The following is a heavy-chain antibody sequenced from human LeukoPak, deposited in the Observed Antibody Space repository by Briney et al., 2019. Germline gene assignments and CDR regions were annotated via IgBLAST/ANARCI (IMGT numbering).Heavy chain of an antibody. Sequence: PGGSLRLSCAASGFTFSSYGMHWVRQAPGKGLEWVAFIRYDGSNKYYADSMKGRFTISRDNSKNTLYLQMNSLRAEDTAVYYCAKDRVVTLDYWGQGTLVTVSS. CDR3: AKDRVVTLDY. D-gene: IGHD2-21*02. CDR1: GFTFSSYG. CDR2: IRYDGSNK. V-gene: IGHV3-30*02. J-gene: IGHJ4*02.